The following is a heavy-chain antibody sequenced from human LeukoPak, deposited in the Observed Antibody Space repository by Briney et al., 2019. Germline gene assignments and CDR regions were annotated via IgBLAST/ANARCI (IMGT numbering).Heavy chain of an antibody. CDR2: ISYDGSNK. Sequence: PGGSLRLSCAASGFNSYWMSWVRQAPGKGLEWVAVISYDGSNKYYADSVKGRFTISRDNSKNTLYLQMNSLRAEDTAVYYCAKVGGDYGDYVSWYFDLWGRGTLVTVSS. CDR3: AKVGGDYGDYVSWYFDL. J-gene: IGHJ2*01. V-gene: IGHV3-30*18. CDR1: GFNSYW. D-gene: IGHD4-17*01.